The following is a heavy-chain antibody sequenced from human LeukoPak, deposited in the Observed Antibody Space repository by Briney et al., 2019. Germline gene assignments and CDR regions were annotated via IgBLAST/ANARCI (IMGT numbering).Heavy chain of an antibody. J-gene: IGHJ4*02. CDR2: ISGSGDST. CDR1: GFTLINYA. CDR3: ARGDAYYYDSSGFDY. D-gene: IGHD3-22*01. Sequence: GGSLRLSCAASGFTLINYAMTWVRQARGKGLEWVSAISGSGDSTFNADSVKGRFTISRDNSKNTFYLQMNSLRAEDTAVYYCARGDAYYYDSSGFDYWGQGTLVTVSS. V-gene: IGHV3-23*01.